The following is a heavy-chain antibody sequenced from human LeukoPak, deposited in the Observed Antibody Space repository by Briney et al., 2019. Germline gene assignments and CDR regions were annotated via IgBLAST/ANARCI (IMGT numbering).Heavy chain of an antibody. V-gene: IGHV4-39*01. CDR2: IYYGGSP. CDR1: GGSISTTTNS. J-gene: IGHJ5*02. CDR3: ARRPIVGSTGFYFDP. Sequence: SETLSLTCNVSGGSISTTTNSWGWAWIRQRPTKGLVWIGSIYYGGSPYYTSSLKSRVTISVDTSKNQFSLKLASLTAADTAVYYCARRPIVGSTGFYFDPWGPGTLVTVSS. D-gene: IGHD1-26*01.